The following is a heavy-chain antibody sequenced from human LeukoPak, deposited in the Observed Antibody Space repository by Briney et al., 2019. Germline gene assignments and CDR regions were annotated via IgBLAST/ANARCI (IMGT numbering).Heavy chain of an antibody. Sequence: PGGSLRLSCAASGFTLNNYRMSWLRQAPGKGLEWVANRKQDGSEKYYVDSVKGRFTISRDNAKNSFYLQMNSLRAEDTAVYHCARGNVYGDYVGIYFDYWGQGTLVTVSS. D-gene: IGHD4-17*01. J-gene: IGHJ4*02. CDR3: ARGNVYGDYVGIYFDY. V-gene: IGHV3-7*01. CDR2: RKQDGSEK. CDR1: GFTLNNYR.